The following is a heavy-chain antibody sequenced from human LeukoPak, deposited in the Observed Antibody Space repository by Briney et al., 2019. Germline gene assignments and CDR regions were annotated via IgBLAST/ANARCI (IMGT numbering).Heavy chain of an antibody. CDR1: GYTDITND. Sequence: GGSLRLSCAASGYTDITNDMTWVRQAPGKGLEWVSVLHNEGNTKYADYVQGRFTISRHNSKNTLYLEMNSLSPDDTAVYYCARGVEPLAANTLAYWGQGTLVTVSS. D-gene: IGHD1-14*01. V-gene: IGHV3-53*01. CDR3: ARGVEPLAANTLAY. J-gene: IGHJ4*02. CDR2: LHNEGNT.